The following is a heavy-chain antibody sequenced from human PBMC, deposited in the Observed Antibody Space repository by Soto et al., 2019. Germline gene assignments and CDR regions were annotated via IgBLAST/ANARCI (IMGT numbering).Heavy chain of an antibody. CDR2: ISGSGGST. Sequence: GGSLRLSCAASGFTFSGYAMSWVRQAPGKGLEWVSAISGSGGSTYYADSVKGRFTISRDNSKNTLYLQMNSLRAEDTAVYYCAKDRRGFPWTPPNVDNWFDPWGQGTLVTVSS. CDR3: AKDRRGFPWTPPNVDNWFDP. J-gene: IGHJ5*02. CDR1: GFTFSGYA. V-gene: IGHV3-23*01. D-gene: IGHD2-15*01.